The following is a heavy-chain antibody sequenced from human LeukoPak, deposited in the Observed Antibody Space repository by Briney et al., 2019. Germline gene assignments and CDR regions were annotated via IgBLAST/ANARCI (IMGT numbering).Heavy chain of an antibody. CDR2: IYANGIT. CDR1: GGSIFSYY. Sequence: SETLSLTCTVSGGSIFSYYWNWIRQSPGKGLEWIGYIYANGITTYNPSLRSRGSISIDTSRNQFSLRLTSVTAADAATYYCARRAYYDSSGYNPTAGYFDLWGRGTLVTVSS. CDR3: ARRAYYDSSGYNPTAGYFDL. V-gene: IGHV4-4*08. D-gene: IGHD3-22*01. J-gene: IGHJ2*01.